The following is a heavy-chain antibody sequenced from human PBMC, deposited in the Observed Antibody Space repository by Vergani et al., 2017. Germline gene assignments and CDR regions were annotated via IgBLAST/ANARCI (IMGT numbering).Heavy chain of an antibody. CDR1: GSTSSYYG. CDR2: ISYDGTQK. J-gene: IGHJ1*01. D-gene: IGHD1-1*01. V-gene: IGHV3-30*03. CDR3: ATKSCGTPGCQIGYFRE. Sequence: QVHLVESGGGVVQPGRSLRLSCVVSGSTSSYYGMHWVRQAPGKGLEWVAVISYDGTQKYYADSVKGRFTISRDNSKSTLYLQMNSLRTEDTAVYYCATKSCGTPGCQIGYFREWGQGTRVTVSS.